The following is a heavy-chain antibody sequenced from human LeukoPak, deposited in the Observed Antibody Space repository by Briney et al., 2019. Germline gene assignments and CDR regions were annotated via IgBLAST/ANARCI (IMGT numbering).Heavy chain of an antibody. CDR2: IYYSGST. J-gene: IGHJ6*02. Sequence: PSETLSLTCAVYGGSFSGYYWSWIRQPPGKGLEWIGYIYYSGSTNYNPSLKSRVTISVDTSKNQFSLKLSSVTAADTAVYYCARDGRKYSSSWTGYYYYGMDVWGQGTTVTVSS. CDR1: GGSFSGYY. CDR3: ARDGRKYSSSWTGYYYYGMDV. V-gene: IGHV4-59*01. D-gene: IGHD6-13*01.